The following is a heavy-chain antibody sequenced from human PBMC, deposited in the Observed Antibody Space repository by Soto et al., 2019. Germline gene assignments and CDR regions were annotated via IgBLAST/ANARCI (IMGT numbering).Heavy chain of an antibody. CDR2: IYHSGST. D-gene: IGHD3-3*01. CDR1: GGSISSSNW. V-gene: IGHV4-4*02. Sequence: SLTCAVSGGSISSSNWWSWVRQPPGKGLEWIGEIYHSGSTNYNPSLKSRVTISVDKSKNQFSLKLSSVTAADTAVYYCARVTYYDFWSGYSSHYYYGMDVWGQGTTVTVSS. CDR3: ARVTYYDFWSGYSSHYYYGMDV. J-gene: IGHJ6*02.